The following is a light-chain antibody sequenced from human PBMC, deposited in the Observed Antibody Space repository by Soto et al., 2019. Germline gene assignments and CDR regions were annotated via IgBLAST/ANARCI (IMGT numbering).Light chain of an antibody. V-gene: IGKV3-20*01. CDR2: GAS. J-gene: IGKJ4*01. CDR1: QSVSANN. CDR3: QQYGNSPLT. Sequence: TLLTQSPGTLSLSPGERATLSCRASQSVSANNLAWYQQKPGQPPRLLVFGASIRATGIPDRFTGSGSGADFTLTISRLEPEDFAMFYCQQYGNSPLTFGGGTKVEIK.